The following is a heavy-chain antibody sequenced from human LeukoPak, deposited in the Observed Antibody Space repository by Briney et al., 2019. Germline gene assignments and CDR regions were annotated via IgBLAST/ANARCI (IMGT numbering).Heavy chain of an antibody. CDR2: INPNSGGT. D-gene: IGHD6-13*01. J-gene: IGHJ4*02. CDR1: GYTFTGYY. Sequence: GASVKVSCKASGYTFTGYYMHWVRQAPGQGLEWMGRINPNSGGTNYAQKFQGRVTMTRDTSISTAYMELSRLRSDDTAVYYCVRDVVSSSWYGYWGQGTLVTVSS. CDR3: VRDVVSSSWYGY. V-gene: IGHV1-2*06.